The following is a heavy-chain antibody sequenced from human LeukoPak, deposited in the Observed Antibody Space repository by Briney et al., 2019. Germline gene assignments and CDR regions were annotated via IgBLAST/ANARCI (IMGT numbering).Heavy chain of an antibody. V-gene: IGHV3-30-3*01. CDR1: GFTFSRYA. CDR3: ARTDTSGWSRPLDC. CDR2: ISSDGSNK. Sequence: GGSLRLSCAASGFTFSRYALHWVRQAPGKGLEWVAVISSDGSNKYYAGSVEGRFTISRDNYNNTLLLQMNSLRAEDTAVYYCARTDTSGWSRPLDCWGQGTLVTVSS. J-gene: IGHJ4*02. D-gene: IGHD6-19*01.